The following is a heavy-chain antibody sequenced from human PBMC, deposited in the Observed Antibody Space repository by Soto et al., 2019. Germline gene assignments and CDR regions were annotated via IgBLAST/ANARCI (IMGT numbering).Heavy chain of an antibody. CDR2: IGTAGDP. V-gene: IGHV3-13*05. D-gene: IGHD3-10*01. CDR1: GFAFSRYD. J-gene: IGHJ4*02. Sequence: PGGSLRLSCAATGFAFSRYDMHWVRQGIGKGLEWVYGIGTAGDPSSPGSVKGRFTISRDNARTSLYLQMNDLRAGDTAVNYCARGAFFGSGSQTFDAWGQGA. CDR3: ARGAFFGSGSQTFDA.